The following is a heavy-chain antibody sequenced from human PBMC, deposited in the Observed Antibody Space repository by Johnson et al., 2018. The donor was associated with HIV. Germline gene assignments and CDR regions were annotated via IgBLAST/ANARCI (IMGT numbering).Heavy chain of an antibody. D-gene: IGHD3-16*01. V-gene: IGHV3-7*01. CDR1: GFTVSSNY. CDR2: IKQDGSEK. CDR3: ARASHLYDYVP. J-gene: IGHJ3*01. Sequence: VQLVESGGGLVQPGGSLRLSCAASGFTVSSNYMSWVRQAPGNGLEWVANIKQDGSEKYYVDSVKGRFTISRDNAKNSLYLQMNSLRAEDTAVYYCARASHLYDYVPWGQGTMVTVSS.